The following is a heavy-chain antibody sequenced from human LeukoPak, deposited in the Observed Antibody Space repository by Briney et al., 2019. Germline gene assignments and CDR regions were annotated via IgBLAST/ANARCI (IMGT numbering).Heavy chain of an antibody. J-gene: IGHJ4*02. CDR3: VRARAGGLDY. CDR2: LSFDGAHK. D-gene: IGHD3-16*01. CDR1: GFTFRHYA. V-gene: IGHV3-30*04. Sequence: GGSLRLSCAASGFTFRHYAVHWVRQAPGRGLEWVAVLSFDGAHKYYAESVKGRFTISKDNSNNTLFLQMDSLRLEDTALYYCVRARAGGLDYWGQGTLVTVSS.